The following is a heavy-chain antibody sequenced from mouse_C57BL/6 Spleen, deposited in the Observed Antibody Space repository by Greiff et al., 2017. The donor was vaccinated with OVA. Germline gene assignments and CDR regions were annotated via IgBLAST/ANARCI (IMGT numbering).Heavy chain of an antibody. CDR1: GYTFTEYT. CDR2: FYPGSGSI. D-gene: IGHD1-1*01. J-gene: IGHJ1*03. Sequence: VMLVESGAELVKPGASVKLSCKASGYTFTEYTIHWVKQRSGQGLEWIGWFYPGSGSIKYNEKFKDKATLTADKSSSTVYMELSRLTSEDSAVYFYARHSYYYGSSYDWYFDVWGTGTTVTVSS. V-gene: IGHV1-62-2*01. CDR3: ARHSYYYGSSYDWYFDV.